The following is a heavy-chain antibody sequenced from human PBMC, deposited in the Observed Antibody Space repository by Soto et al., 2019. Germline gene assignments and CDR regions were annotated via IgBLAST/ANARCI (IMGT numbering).Heavy chain of an antibody. CDR1: GYSLSNFW. CDR2: IYPDDSDT. D-gene: IGHD2-8*02. CDR3: ASSVLVTSTMNYFDL. Sequence: GESRKIACQASGYSLSNFWIAWVRQMPGEGLEWLGIIYPDDSDTRYSPPFLAQVTISADKSIKTTYLQWSSLKASDTAIYFRASSVLVTSTMNYFDLWGPGTLVNIFS. J-gene: IGHJ4*02. V-gene: IGHV5-51*01.